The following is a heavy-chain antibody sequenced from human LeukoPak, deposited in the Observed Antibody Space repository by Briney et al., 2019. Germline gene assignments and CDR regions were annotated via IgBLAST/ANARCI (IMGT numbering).Heavy chain of an antibody. CDR2: IYPGASDT. V-gene: IGHV5-51*01. J-gene: IGHJ4*02. Sequence: GESLKISCKGSGYSFTNYWIGWVRQMPGKGLEWMGIIYPGASDTRYIPSFQGQVTISADKSINTAFLQWSSLKASDTAMYYCARRVDSYWFFDYWGQGTLVTVSS. D-gene: IGHD1-26*01. CDR1: GYSFTNYW. CDR3: ARRVDSYWFFDY.